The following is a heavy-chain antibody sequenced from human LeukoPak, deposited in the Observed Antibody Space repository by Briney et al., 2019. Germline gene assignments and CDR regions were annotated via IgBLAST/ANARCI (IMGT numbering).Heavy chain of an antibody. CDR2: IIPIFGTA. V-gene: IGHV1-69*01. J-gene: IGHJ4*02. CDR1: GGTFSSYA. Sequence: SVKVSCKASGGTFSSYAISWVRQAPGQGLEWMGGIIPIFGTANYAQKFQGRVTITADESTSTAYMELSSLRSEDTAVYYCARNRPKWGIDYWGQGTLVTVSS. D-gene: IGHD7-27*01. CDR3: ARNRPKWGIDY.